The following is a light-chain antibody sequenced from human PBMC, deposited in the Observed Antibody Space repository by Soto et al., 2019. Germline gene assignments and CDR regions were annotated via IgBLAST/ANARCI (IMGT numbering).Light chain of an antibody. V-gene: IGKV4-1*01. CDR2: WAS. CDR1: QSVLFSAKNRNY. CDR3: LQHYSFPRT. Sequence: IVMTQSPDSLAAPLAGRAAINWNSSQSVLFSAKNRNYISWYQQKPGQPPKVLVYWASTRESGVPDRFSGSGSETNFTLTISGLQSEDVAVYYCLQHYSFPRTFGQGTKVDIK. J-gene: IGKJ1*01.